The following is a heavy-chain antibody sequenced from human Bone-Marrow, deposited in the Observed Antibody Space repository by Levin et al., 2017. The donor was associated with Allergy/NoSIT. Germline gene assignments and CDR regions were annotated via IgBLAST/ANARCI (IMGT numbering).Heavy chain of an antibody. Sequence: PSETLSLTCTVSGGSISSYYWSWIRQPPGKGLEWIGYIYYSGSTNYNPSLKSRVTISVDTSKNQFSLKLSSVTAADTAVYYCARVGRYCSGGSCRTHRSHYYDSSGYYHYYFDYWGQGTLVTVSS. CDR3: ARVGRYCSGGSCRTHRSHYYDSSGYYHYYFDY. D-gene: IGHD3-22*01. CDR1: GGSISSYY. CDR2: IYYSGST. J-gene: IGHJ4*02. V-gene: IGHV4-59*01.